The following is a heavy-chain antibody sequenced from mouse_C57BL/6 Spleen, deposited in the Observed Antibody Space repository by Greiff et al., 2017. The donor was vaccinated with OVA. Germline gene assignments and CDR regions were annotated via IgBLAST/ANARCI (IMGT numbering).Heavy chain of an antibody. CDR1: GYAFTNYL. CDR3: AVDYGDFDY. J-gene: IGHJ2*01. V-gene: IGHV1-54*01. CDR2: INPGSGGT. Sequence: VQLVESGAELVRPGTSVKVSCKASGYAFTNYLIEWVKQRPGQGLEWIGVINPGSGGTNYNEKFKGKATLTADKSSSTAYMQLSSLTSEDSAVYFCAVDYGDFDYWGQGTTLTVSS. D-gene: IGHD2-4*01.